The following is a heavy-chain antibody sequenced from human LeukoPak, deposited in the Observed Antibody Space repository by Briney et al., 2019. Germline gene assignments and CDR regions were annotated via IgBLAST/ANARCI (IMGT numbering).Heavy chain of an antibody. V-gene: IGHV1-46*01. D-gene: IGHD3-22*01. CDR3: ARGRHYDSSDYYYEGDAFDI. CDR1: GYTFTSYY. Sequence: ASVTVSFKASGYTFTSYYMHWVRQAPGQGREWMGIINPSGGSTSYAQKFQGRVTMTRDMSTSTVYMELSSLRSEDTAVYYCARGRHYDSSDYYYEGDAFDIWGQGTMVTVSS. CDR2: INPSGGST. J-gene: IGHJ3*02.